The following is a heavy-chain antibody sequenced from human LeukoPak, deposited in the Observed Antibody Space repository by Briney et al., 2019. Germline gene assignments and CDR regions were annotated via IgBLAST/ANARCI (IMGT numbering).Heavy chain of an antibody. V-gene: IGHV1-2*02. CDR2: INPNSGGT. Sequence: ASVKVSCKASGYTFTGYYMHWVRQAPGQGLEWRGWINPNSGGTNYAQKFQGRVTMTRDTSISTAYMELSRLRSDDTAVYYCARDHGYDFWSGYPADFDYWGQGTLVTVSS. D-gene: IGHD3-3*01. CDR3: ARDHGYDFWSGYPADFDY. J-gene: IGHJ4*02. CDR1: GYTFTGYY.